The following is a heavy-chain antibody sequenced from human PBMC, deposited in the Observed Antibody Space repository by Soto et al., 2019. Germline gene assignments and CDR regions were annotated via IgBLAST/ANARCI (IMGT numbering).Heavy chain of an antibody. CDR2: IIVSHGRP. D-gene: IGHD2-8*01. CDR3: AREPEDGVPGDF. J-gene: IGHJ4*02. CDR1: GYTFTSHT. Sequence: QVQLVQSGAEVKEPGASVKVSCKASGYTFTSHTIHWARQAPGQGLERMGWIIVSHGRPRIAPQFQGRVTFTTDTSATTAYMELNSLTSEDTAVYFCAREPEDGVPGDFWGQGTLVVVSS. V-gene: IGHV1-3*01.